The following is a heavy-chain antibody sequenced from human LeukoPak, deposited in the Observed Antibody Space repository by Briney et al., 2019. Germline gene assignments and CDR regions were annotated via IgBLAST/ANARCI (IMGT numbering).Heavy chain of an antibody. J-gene: IGHJ2*01. Sequence: PSETLSLTCAVYGGSFSGYYWSWIRQPPGKGLEWIGEINHSGSTNYNPSLKSRVTISVDTSKNQFSLKLSSVTAADTAVYYCARHPTTVVTPGWYFDLWGRGTLVTVSS. CDR2: INHSGST. V-gene: IGHV4-34*01. CDR3: ARHPTTVVTPGWYFDL. D-gene: IGHD4-23*01. CDR1: GGSFSGYY.